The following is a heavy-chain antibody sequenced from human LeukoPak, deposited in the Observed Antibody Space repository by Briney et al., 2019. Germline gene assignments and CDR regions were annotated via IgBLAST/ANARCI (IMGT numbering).Heavy chain of an antibody. CDR2: ISSSSSYT. J-gene: IGHJ6*02. Sequence: PGGSLRLSCAASGFTFSNYAMSWIRQAPGKGLEWVSYISSSSSYTNYADSVKGRFTISRDNAKNSLYLQMNSLRAEDTAVYYCARAPHYSNYGPYYYGMDVWGQETTVTVSS. D-gene: IGHD4-11*01. CDR3: ARAPHYSNYGPYYYGMDV. CDR1: GFTFSNYA. V-gene: IGHV3-11*06.